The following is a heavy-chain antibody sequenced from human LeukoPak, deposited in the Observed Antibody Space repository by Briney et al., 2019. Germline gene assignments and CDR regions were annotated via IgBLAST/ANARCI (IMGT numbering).Heavy chain of an antibody. J-gene: IGHJ4*02. V-gene: IGHV3-33*01. Sequence: PGRSLRLSCAASGFTFSSYGMHWVRQAPGKGLEWVAVIWYDGSNENYADSVKGRFTISRDNAKNSLYLQMNSLRAEDTAVYYCARDREYYFDYWGQGTLVTVSS. CDR2: IWYDGSNE. CDR3: ARDREYYFDY. CDR1: GFTFSSYG.